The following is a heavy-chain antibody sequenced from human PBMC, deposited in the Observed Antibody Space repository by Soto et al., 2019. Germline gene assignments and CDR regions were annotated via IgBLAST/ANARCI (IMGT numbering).Heavy chain of an antibody. CDR2: ISYDGSNK. CDR3: AKPLSAAPYYYYGMDV. Sequence: GGSLRLSCAASGFTFSSYGMHWVRQAPGKGLEWVAVISYDGSNKYYADSVKGRFTISRDNSKNTLYLQMNSLRAEDTAVYYCAKPLSAAPYYYYGMDVWGQGTTVTV. V-gene: IGHV3-30*18. CDR1: GFTFSSYG. J-gene: IGHJ6*02. D-gene: IGHD2-2*01.